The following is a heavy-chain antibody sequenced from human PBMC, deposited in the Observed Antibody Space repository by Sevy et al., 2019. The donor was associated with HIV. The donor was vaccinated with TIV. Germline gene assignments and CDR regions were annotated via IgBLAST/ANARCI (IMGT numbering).Heavy chain of an antibody. Sequence: GESLKISCEASGFSFSDYWMTWVRQAPGKGLEWVANMRQDGREKYYVDSVKGRFTISRDNAKISLYLQMNSLRAEDTAVYYCARGVFGSGSRLGLGYWGQGTLVTVSS. CDR1: GFSFSDYW. J-gene: IGHJ4*02. D-gene: IGHD3-10*01. V-gene: IGHV3-7*03. CDR2: MRQDGREK. CDR3: ARGVFGSGSRLGLGY.